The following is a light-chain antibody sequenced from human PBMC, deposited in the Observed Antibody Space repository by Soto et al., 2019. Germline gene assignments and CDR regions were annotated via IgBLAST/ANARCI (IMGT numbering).Light chain of an antibody. J-gene: IGKJ1*01. CDR2: GAA. Sequence: ETVMTQSPATLSVSPGERATLSCRASQSVFSSLAWYQHKPGQAPRLLIYGAATRATGIPARFSGSGSGTEFTLTISNLQSDDIAVYYCQQYHNWPAFGQGTKVEIK. V-gene: IGKV3-15*01. CDR1: QSVFSS. CDR3: QQYHNWPA.